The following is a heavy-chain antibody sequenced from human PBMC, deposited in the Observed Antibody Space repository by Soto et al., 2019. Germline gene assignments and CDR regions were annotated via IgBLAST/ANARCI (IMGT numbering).Heavy chain of an antibody. CDR2: IYYSGST. V-gene: IGHV4-59*01. CDR3: ARDEGGADYYYYGMDV. J-gene: IGHJ6*02. Sequence: SETLSLTCTVSGGSISSYYWSWIRQPPGKGLEWIGYIYYSGSTNYNPSLKSRVTISVDTSKNQFSLKLSSVTAADTAVYYCARDEGGADYYYYGMDVWGQGTTVTVS. D-gene: IGHD3-16*01. CDR1: GGSISSYY.